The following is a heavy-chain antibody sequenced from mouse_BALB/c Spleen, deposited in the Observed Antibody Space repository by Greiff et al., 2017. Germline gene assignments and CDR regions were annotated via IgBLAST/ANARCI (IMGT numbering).Heavy chain of an antibody. CDR2: IYPGDGDT. Sequence: VQLVESGPELVKTGASVKISCKASGYAFSSSWMNWVKQRPGQGLEWIGRIYPGDGDTNYNGKFKGKATLTADKSSSTAYMQLSSLTSVDSAVYFCARSYGSSRSYWYFDVWGAGTTVTVSS. J-gene: IGHJ1*01. CDR3: ARSYGSSRSYWYFDV. D-gene: IGHD1-1*01. CDR1: GYAFSSSW. V-gene: IGHV1-82*01.